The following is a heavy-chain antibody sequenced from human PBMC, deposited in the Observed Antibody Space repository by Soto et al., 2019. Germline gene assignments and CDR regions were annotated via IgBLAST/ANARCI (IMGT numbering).Heavy chain of an antibody. CDR1: GFSLTTDRVG. D-gene: IGHD1-26*01. CDR3: AHAYSGRSLY. Sequence: QITLKESGPTLAKPTQTLTLTCTFSGFSLTTDRVGVGWIRQPPGEALEWLAVIYLDDSKTYRPSLESRLTITKDTSKNQVSLTMTNMDSLDTATYYCAHAYSGRSLYWGQGTLVTVSS. V-gene: IGHV2-5*02. CDR2: IYLDDSK. J-gene: IGHJ4*02.